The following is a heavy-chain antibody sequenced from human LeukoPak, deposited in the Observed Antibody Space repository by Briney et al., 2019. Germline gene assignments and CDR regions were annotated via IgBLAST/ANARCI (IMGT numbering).Heavy chain of an antibody. Sequence: ASVKVSCKASGYTFTSYGISWVRPAPGQGLEWMGWISAYNGNTNYAQKLQGRVTMTTDTSTSTAYMELRSLRSDDTAVYYCARGKVVYARYNWFDPWGQGTLVTVSS. CDR3: ARGKVVYARYNWFDP. CDR1: GYTFTSYG. J-gene: IGHJ5*02. V-gene: IGHV1-18*01. CDR2: ISAYNGNT. D-gene: IGHD2-8*02.